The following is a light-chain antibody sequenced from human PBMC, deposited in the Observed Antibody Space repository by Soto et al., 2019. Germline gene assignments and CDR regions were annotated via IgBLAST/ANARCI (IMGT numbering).Light chain of an antibody. J-gene: IGKJ5*01. CDR1: QGVTTN. CDR2: DVS. CDR3: QQYNNWPFS. Sequence: EKVMTQSPASLSVSPGERVTLPCRSGQGVTTNFAWYQQKSGQSPRLLIYDVSTRATGVPARFSGTGSETDFTLTISGLQSEDSAVYFCQQYNNWPFSFGQGTLLEI. V-gene: IGKV3-15*01.